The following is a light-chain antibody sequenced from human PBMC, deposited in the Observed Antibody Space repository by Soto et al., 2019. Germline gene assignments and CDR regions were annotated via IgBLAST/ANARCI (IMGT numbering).Light chain of an antibody. V-gene: IGKV3-11*01. Sequence: EIVLTQSPATLSLSPGEIATLSCRASQSVGSHLTWYQQKPGQPPRLLIYDKFNRATGIPDRFSGRRSGTDFTLTIRSRDPEDFAVYYCQQRSTWPPQFTFGPGTKVDIK. CDR3: QQRSTWPPQFT. CDR2: DKF. J-gene: IGKJ3*01. CDR1: QSVGSH.